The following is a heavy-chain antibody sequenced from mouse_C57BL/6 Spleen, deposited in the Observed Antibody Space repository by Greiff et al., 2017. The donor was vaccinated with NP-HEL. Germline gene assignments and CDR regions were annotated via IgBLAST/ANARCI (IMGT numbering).Heavy chain of an antibody. CDR3: ARAGVTTGYYAMDY. CDR2: INPYNGGT. J-gene: IGHJ4*01. Sequence: VQLQQSGPVLVKPGASVKMSCKASGYTFTDYYMNWVKQSHGKSLEWIGVINPYNGGTSYNQKFKGKATLTVDKSSSTAYMELNSLTSEDSAVYYCARAGVTTGYYAMDYWGQGTSVTVSS. CDR1: GYTFTDYY. D-gene: IGHD2-12*01. V-gene: IGHV1-19*01.